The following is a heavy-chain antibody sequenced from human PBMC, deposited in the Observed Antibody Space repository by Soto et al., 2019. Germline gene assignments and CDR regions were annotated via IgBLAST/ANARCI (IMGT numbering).Heavy chain of an antibody. CDR1: GFTFGDYA. CDR3: TSPDYDSSGYYYFDY. J-gene: IGHJ4*02. Sequence: PGGSLRLSCTASGFTFGDYAMSWFRQAPGKGLEWVGFIRSKAYGGTTEYAASVKGRFTISRDDSKSIAYLQMNSLKTEDTAVYYCTSPDYDSSGYYYFDYWGQGTLVTVSS. CDR2: IRSKAYGGTT. D-gene: IGHD3-22*01. V-gene: IGHV3-49*03.